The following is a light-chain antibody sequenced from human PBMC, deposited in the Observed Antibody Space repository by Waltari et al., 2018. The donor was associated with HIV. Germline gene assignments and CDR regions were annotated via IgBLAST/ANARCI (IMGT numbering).Light chain of an antibody. Sequence: IQMTQSPSILSASVGDRVTITWRASQNVESWLAWYQQRPGRAPKLLIYKASTLEYGVPARFSGSGSGTDFTLTINSLQPDDFATYYCQQYNSDFYTFGQGTRLELK. V-gene: IGKV1-5*03. CDR1: QNVESW. J-gene: IGKJ2*01. CDR3: QQYNSDFYT. CDR2: KAS.